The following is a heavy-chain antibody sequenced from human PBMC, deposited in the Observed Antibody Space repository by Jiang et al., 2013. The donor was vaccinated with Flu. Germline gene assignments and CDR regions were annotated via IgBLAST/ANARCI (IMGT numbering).Heavy chain of an antibody. CDR2: IDWDDDK. V-gene: IGHV2-70*11. CDR1: GFSLTTSGMC. J-gene: IGHJ4*02. CDR3: ARIRPSSRFFDY. Sequence: KPTQTLTLICTFSGFSLTTSGMCVSWIRQPPGKALEWLARIDWDDDKYYSTSLKTRLTISKDTSKNQVVLTMTNMDPVDTATYYCARIRPSSRFFDYWGQGTLVTVSS. D-gene: IGHD6-13*01.